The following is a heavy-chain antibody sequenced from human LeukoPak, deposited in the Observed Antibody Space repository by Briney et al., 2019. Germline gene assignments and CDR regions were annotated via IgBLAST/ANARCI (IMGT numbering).Heavy chain of an antibody. CDR1: GFTVSSTY. Sequence: GGSLRLSCAASGFTVSSTYMSWVRQAPGKGLEWVSYISSSSSYTNYADSVKGRFTISRDNAKNSLYLQMNSLRAEDTAVYYCARAGGITDAFDIWGQGTMVTVSS. D-gene: IGHD2-8*02. CDR2: ISSSSSYT. V-gene: IGHV3-11*06. CDR3: ARAGGITDAFDI. J-gene: IGHJ3*02.